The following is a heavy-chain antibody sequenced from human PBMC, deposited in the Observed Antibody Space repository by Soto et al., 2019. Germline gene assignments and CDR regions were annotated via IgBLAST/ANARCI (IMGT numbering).Heavy chain of an antibody. CDR3: TRVTRGALSIAATGFDP. Sequence: EVQLVESGGGLVQPGGSLKLSRAASGFTFSGSAMHWVRQASGKGLEWVGRIRSKANSYATAYAASVKGRFTISRDDSKNTAYLQMNSLKTEDTAVYYCTRVTRGALSIAATGFDPWGQGTLVTVSS. CDR1: GFTFSGSA. CDR2: IRSKANSYAT. V-gene: IGHV3-73*01. J-gene: IGHJ5*02. D-gene: IGHD6-13*01.